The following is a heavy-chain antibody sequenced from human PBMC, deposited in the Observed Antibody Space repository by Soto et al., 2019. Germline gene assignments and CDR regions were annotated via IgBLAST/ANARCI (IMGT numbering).Heavy chain of an antibody. V-gene: IGHV4-34*01. J-gene: IGHJ5*02. CDR3: ARGYYDIVTGYRSMPTFGP. CDR2: LNHSGST. Sequence: SETLSLTCAVYGGSFSGYYWSWIRQPPGKGLEWIGELNHSGSTNYNPSLKSRVTISVDTSKNQFSLKLSSVTAADTAVYYCARGYYDIVTGYRSMPTFGPWGEGTLVTVAS. D-gene: IGHD3-9*01. CDR1: GGSFSGYY.